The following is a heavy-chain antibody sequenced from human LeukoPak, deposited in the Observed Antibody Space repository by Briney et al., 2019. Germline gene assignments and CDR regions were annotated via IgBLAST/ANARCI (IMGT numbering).Heavy chain of an antibody. CDR2: IYPSGST. D-gene: IGHD2-2*01. V-gene: IGHV4-38-2*02. CDR3: AGSTSQNYYYMDV. CDR1: GYSINSAYY. J-gene: IGHJ6*03. Sequence: SETLSLTCTVSGYSINSAYYWGWVRQPPGKGLEWIGTIYPSGSTYYDPSLRSRVTISLDTSTNHFSVKLSSVTAADTAVYYCAGSTSQNYYYMDVWGKGTTVTVSS.